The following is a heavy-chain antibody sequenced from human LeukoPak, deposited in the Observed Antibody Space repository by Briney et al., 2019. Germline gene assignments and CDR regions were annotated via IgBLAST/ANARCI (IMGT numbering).Heavy chain of an antibody. CDR3: ARDRGWQQFDY. D-gene: IGHD5-24*01. V-gene: IGHV3-7*01. CDR2: IKADGSGK. CDR1: GFTFSTSW. J-gene: IGHJ4*01. Sequence: PGGSLRLSCVASGFTFSTSWMTWVRQAPGMGLERVANIKADGSGKYYVDSARGRFSISRDNAKNSLYLELNNLRAEDTGVYFCARDRGWQQFDYWGQGTLVTVSS.